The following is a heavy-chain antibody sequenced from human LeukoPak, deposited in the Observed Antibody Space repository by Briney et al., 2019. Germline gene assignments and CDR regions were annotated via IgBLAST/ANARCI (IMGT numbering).Heavy chain of an antibody. V-gene: IGHV4-59*01. J-gene: IGHJ6*03. CDR3: ARDRYYSYYMDV. CDR1: GGSISSYY. CDR2: IYYTGST. Sequence: PSETLSLTCTVSGGSISSYYWSWIRQPPGKGLEWIGYIYYTGSTNYNPSLKSRVTISLDTSKNQFSLKLTSVTAADTAVYYCARDRYYSYYMDVWGKGTTVTVS.